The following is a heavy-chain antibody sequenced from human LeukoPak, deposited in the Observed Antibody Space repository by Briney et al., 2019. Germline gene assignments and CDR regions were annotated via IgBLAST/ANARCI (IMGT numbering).Heavy chain of an antibody. CDR2: ISYDGSNK. J-gene: IGHJ3*02. V-gene: IGHV3-30-3*01. CDR1: GFTFSSYA. CDR3: ARDIIHYDILTGYWGPQFDI. Sequence: PGGSLRLSCAASGFTFSSYAMHWVRQAPGKGLEWVAVISYDGSNKYYADSVKGRFTISRDNSKNTLYLQMNSLRAEDTAVYYCARDIIHYDILTGYWGPQFDIWGQGTMVTVSS. D-gene: IGHD3-9*01.